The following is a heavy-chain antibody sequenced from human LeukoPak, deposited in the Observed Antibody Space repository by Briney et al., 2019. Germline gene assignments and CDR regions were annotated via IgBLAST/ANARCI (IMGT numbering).Heavy chain of an antibody. J-gene: IGHJ4*02. D-gene: IGHD2-15*01. CDR2: ISSDSDVT. CDR1: GFTFSDAV. CDR3: AKVGYCSSNCFRTHDY. V-gene: IGHV3-23*01. Sequence: GGSLRLSCAASGFTFSDAVMSWVRQAPGKGLEWVSAISSDSDVTYYAASVKGGFTISRDNSKSTVYLQMNSLRAEDAATYYCAKVGYCSSNCFRTHDYWGQGALVTVSS.